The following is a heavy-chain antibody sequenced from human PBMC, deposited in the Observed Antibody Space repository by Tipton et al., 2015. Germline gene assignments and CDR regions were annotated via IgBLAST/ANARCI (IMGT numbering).Heavy chain of an antibody. D-gene: IGHD3-22*01. CDR3: ARVEYFYDSSGYSAAHFDY. J-gene: IGHJ4*02. CDR2: TCYSGST. V-gene: IGHV4-59*01. Sequence: TLSLTCNVSDGSIRSYYWSWIRQPPGKGLEWIGYTCYSGSTNYNPSLKSRVTISVDPSKNQFSLKLSSVTAADTAVYYCARVEYFYDSSGYSAAHFDYWGQGTLVTVSS. CDR1: DGSIRSYY.